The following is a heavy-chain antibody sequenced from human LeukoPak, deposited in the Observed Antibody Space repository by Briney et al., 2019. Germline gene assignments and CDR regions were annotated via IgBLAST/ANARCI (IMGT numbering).Heavy chain of an antibody. Sequence: GGSLRLSCAASGFTFSSYGMHWVRQAPGKGLEWVAVIWYDGSNKYYADPVKGRFTISRDSSKNTLYLQMNSLRAEDTAVYYCARDYYDSGGNYWGQGTLVTVSS. V-gene: IGHV3-33*01. D-gene: IGHD3-22*01. CDR3: ARDYYDSGGNY. CDR1: GFTFSSYG. J-gene: IGHJ4*02. CDR2: IWYDGSNK.